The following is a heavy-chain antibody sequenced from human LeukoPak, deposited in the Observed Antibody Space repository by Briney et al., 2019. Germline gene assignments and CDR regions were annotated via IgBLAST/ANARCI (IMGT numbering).Heavy chain of an antibody. CDR3: TTDGDYGSGSPDY. Sequence: GGSLRLSCAASGFTFSNAWMSWVRQAPGKGLEWVGRIKSKTDGGTTDYAAPVKGRFTISRDDSKNTLYLQMNSLKTEDTAAYYCTTDGDYGSGSPDYWGQGTLVTVSS. CDR1: GFTFSNAW. V-gene: IGHV3-15*01. J-gene: IGHJ4*02. D-gene: IGHD3-10*01. CDR2: IKSKTDGGTT.